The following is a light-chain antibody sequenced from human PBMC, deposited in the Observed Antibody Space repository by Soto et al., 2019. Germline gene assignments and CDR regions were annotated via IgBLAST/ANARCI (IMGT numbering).Light chain of an antibody. CDR3: QQYNNWPPLT. V-gene: IGKV3-15*01. CDR2: GAS. J-gene: IGKJ4*01. CDR1: QSVSGN. Sequence: EIVMTQSPATLSVSPGERATLFCRASQSVSGNLAWYQQQPGQAPRLLIYGASTRATGIPARFSGSGSGTEFTLTISSLQSEDFAVYYCQQYNNWPPLTFGGGTKVEIK.